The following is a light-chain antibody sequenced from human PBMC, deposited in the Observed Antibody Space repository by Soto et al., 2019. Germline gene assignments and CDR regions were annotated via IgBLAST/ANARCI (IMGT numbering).Light chain of an antibody. CDR1: QSLGSN. CDR2: ATS. Sequence: EIVMTQSPATLSVSPGERAALSCRASQSLGSNLASYHQKPGQAPRLLLYATSSRATGVPDRFSGDGSGTEFTLTISSLQSEDFGVYYCQKYNEWPWTFGPGTKVEIK. J-gene: IGKJ1*01. CDR3: QKYNEWPWT. V-gene: IGKV3-15*01.